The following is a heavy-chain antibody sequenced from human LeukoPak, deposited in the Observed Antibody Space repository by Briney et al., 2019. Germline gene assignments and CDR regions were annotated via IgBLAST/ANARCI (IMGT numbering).Heavy chain of an antibody. V-gene: IGHV3-9*01. D-gene: IGHD6-13*01. CDR3: AKDGYSSRWYWYGMDV. Sequence: GRSLRLSCAASGFTFDDYAMHWVRQAPGKGLEWVSGISWNSGTIGYADSVKGRFTISRDNAKNSLYLQMNSLSAEHTALYYCAKDGYSSRWYWYGMDVWGQGTTVTVSS. CDR2: ISWNSGTI. CDR1: GFTFDDYA. J-gene: IGHJ6*02.